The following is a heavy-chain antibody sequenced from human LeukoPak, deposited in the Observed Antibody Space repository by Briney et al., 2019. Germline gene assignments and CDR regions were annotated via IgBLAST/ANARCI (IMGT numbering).Heavy chain of an antibody. CDR2: ISYDGSNK. D-gene: IGHD2-2*01. V-gene: IGHV3-30*18. CDR1: GFTFSSYG. Sequence: GESLRLSCAASGFTFSSYGMHWVRQAPGKGLEWVAVISYDGSNKYYADSVKGRFTISRDNSKNTLYLQMNSLRAEDTAVYYCAKDRGGYCSSTSCYFGPFDPWGQGTLVTVSS. CDR3: AKDRGGYCSSTSCYFGPFDP. J-gene: IGHJ5*02.